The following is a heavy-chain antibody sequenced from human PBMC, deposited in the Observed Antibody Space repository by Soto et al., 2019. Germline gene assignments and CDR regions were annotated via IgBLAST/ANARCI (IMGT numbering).Heavy chain of an antibody. CDR3: VMVDNYVTPTPQDV. CDR1: GYTFVNYG. Sequence: QVQLVQSGDEVKKPGASVKVSCKASGYTFVNYGIAWVRQAPGQGLEWMGWISPYTGNTHSATKVQGRLTMTTDTSTCTAYMDLGSLTSDDTAVYYCVMVDNYVTPTPQDVWGQGTTVTVSS. CDR2: ISPYTGNT. V-gene: IGHV1-18*01. D-gene: IGHD3-16*01. J-gene: IGHJ6*02.